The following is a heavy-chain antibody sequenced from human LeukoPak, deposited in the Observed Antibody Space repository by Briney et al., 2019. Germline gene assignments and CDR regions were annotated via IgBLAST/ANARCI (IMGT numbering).Heavy chain of an antibody. V-gene: IGHV3-11*06. CDR3: ARGSHEVVDSSSWYGGIYYYYGMHV. Sequence: GGSLRLSCAASGLTFSDYYMSWIRHAPGKGLEWVSYVSSSSSYTNYADSVKGRFTISRDNAKNSLYLQMNSLRAEDTAVYYCARGSHEVVDSSSWYGGIYYYYGMHVWGEGTTVTVSS. J-gene: IGHJ6*04. CDR2: VSSSSSYT. D-gene: IGHD6-13*01. CDR1: GLTFSDYY.